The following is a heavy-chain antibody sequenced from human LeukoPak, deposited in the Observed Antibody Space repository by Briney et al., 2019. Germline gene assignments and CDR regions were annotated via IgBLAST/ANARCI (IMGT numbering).Heavy chain of an antibody. V-gene: IGHV3-11*01. CDR3: AKDKNPAARPSTLFDL. J-gene: IGHJ4*02. CDR1: GFTFSDYY. Sequence: PGGSLRLSCAASGFTFSDYYMSWIRQAPGKGLEWVSYISSSGSTIYYADSVKGRFTISRDNAKNSLYLQMNSLRAEDTALYYCAKDKNPAARPSTLFDLWGQGTLVTVSS. D-gene: IGHD6-13*01. CDR2: ISSSGSTI.